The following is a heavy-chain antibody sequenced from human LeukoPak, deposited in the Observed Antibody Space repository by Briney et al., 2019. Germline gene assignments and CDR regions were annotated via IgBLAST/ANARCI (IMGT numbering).Heavy chain of an antibody. Sequence: SVKVSCKASGGTFSSYAISWVRQAPGQGLEWMGGIIPIFGTANYAQKLQGRVTITTDESTSTAYMELSSLRSEDTALYYYASPLLDYGDYDPHFDYWGQGTLVTVSP. CDR3: ASPLLDYGDYDPHFDY. CDR2: IIPIFGTA. J-gene: IGHJ4*02. V-gene: IGHV1-69*05. D-gene: IGHD4-17*01. CDR1: GGTFSSYA.